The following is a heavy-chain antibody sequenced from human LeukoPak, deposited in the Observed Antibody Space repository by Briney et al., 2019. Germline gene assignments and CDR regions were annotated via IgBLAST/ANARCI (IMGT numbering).Heavy chain of an antibody. D-gene: IGHD3-16*01. J-gene: IGHJ2*01. Sequence: PGGSLRLSCAASGFTFSSFAMHWVRQAPGKGLEWLAVMSYDGSNDYYAGSLKGRLSMSRDNSRNPLSLQIKSLRPDDTAVYYCARDAGGAFYWYFDLWGRGTLVTVSS. CDR2: MSYDGSND. V-gene: IGHV3-30-3*01. CDR1: GFTFSSFA. CDR3: ARDAGGAFYWYFDL.